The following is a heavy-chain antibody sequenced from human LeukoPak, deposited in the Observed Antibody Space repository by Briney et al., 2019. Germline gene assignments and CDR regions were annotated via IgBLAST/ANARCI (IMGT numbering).Heavy chain of an antibody. Sequence: SETLSLTCTVSGGSISTSRCYWGWIRQPPGKGLEWIGSIFYSGSTYYNPSLKSRVTISVDTSKKQFSLKLSSVTAADTAVYYCARTVGEPGAEYFQHWGQGTLVTVSS. CDR1: GGSISTSRCY. J-gene: IGHJ1*01. V-gene: IGHV4-39*01. CDR2: IFYSGST. CDR3: ARTVGEPGAEYFQH. D-gene: IGHD3-10*01.